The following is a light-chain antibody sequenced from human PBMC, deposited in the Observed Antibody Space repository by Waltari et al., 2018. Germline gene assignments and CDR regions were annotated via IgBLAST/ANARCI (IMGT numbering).Light chain of an antibody. CDR2: YDS. V-gene: IGLV3-21*04. Sequence: SYVLTQPPSVSVAPGWTARINCGGDNMGRYSVHWYQQRPGPAPMLVIYYDSDRPSGIPERFSGSNSGNTATLTISRVEAGDEAKYYCHVWHPDVDPGVFGTGTDVTVL. CDR1: NMGRYS. CDR3: HVWHPDVDPGV. J-gene: IGLJ1*01.